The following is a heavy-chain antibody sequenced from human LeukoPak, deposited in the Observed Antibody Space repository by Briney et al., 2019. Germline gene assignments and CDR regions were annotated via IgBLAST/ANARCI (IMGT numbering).Heavy chain of an antibody. CDR2: ILGSGGST. CDR1: GFTFSNYA. V-gene: IGHV3-23*01. J-gene: IGHJ4*02. CDR3: ATDYYDSSGYYYSDY. Sequence: PGGSLRLSCAASGFTFSNYAMSWVRQAPGKGLEWVSAILGSGGSTYYADSVKSRFTVSRDNSRSTLYLQMNSLRAEDTAVYYCATDYYDSSGYYYSDYWGQGTLVTVSS. D-gene: IGHD3-22*01.